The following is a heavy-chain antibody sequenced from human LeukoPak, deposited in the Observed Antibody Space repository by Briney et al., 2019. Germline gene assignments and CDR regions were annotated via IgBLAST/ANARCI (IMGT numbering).Heavy chain of an antibody. Sequence: PSETLSLTCTVSGGSISSYYWSWIRQPPGKGLEWIAYISDIGSINYNPSLKSRVTISLDTSKTQFPLKLSSVTGADTAVYYCAGHHPRNTVDFWGQGTLVTVSS. J-gene: IGHJ4*02. CDR1: GGSISSYY. D-gene: IGHD2-8*02. CDR2: ISDIGSI. CDR3: AGHHPRNTVDF. V-gene: IGHV4-59*08.